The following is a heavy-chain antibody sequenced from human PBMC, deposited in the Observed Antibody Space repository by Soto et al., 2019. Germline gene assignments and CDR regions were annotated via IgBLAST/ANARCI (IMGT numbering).Heavy chain of an antibody. J-gene: IGHJ4*02. V-gene: IGHV4-34*01. CDR3: ARGPDYYGSGSPQDY. D-gene: IGHD3-10*01. Sequence: SETLSLTCAVYGGSFSGYYWSWIRQPPGKGLEWIGEINHSGSTNYNPSLKSRVTISVDTSKNQFSLKLSSVTAADTAVYYCARGPDYYGSGSPQDYWGQGTLVTVSS. CDR1: GGSFSGYY. CDR2: INHSGST.